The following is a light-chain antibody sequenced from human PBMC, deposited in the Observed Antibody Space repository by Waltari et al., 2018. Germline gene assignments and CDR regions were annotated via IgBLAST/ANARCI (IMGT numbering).Light chain of an antibody. CDR3: QQRSTWPRT. CDR2: TAS. Sequence: DINMTQSPSSLSASVGDTVTITCRASQTVSRYLNWYQQRPGEAPNLLIYTASNLQSGVPSRFSGSGSGTDFTLTISSLEAEDFAVYFCQQRSTWPRTFGQGTKVE. V-gene: IGKV1-39*01. CDR1: QTVSRY. J-gene: IGKJ1*01.